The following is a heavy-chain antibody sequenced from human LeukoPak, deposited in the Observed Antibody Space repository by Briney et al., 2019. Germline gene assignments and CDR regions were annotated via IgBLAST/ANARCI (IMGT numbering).Heavy chain of an antibody. D-gene: IGHD2-15*01. CDR3: AKSDYSRSNWFDY. CDR1: GFTFSSNA. CDR2: ISSNDST. J-gene: IGHJ5*01. V-gene: IGHV3-23*01. Sequence: GGSLILSCAASGFTFSSNAMSWVRQAPGAGLDWVSAISSNDSTHYADTVKSRFTVSSDISKNTLYLQMNSLRAEDTAVYYCAKSDYSRSNWFDYWGQGTLVTVSS.